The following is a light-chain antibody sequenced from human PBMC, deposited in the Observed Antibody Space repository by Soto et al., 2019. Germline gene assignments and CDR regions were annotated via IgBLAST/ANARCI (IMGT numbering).Light chain of an antibody. CDR2: DVN. Sequence: QSVLTQPASVSGSPGQSITISCTGTSSDIGAYNFVSWYQQHPGKAPKLMLYDVNIRPSGVSNRFSCSKSGNTSSLTISGLHADDEAYYYCTSWTTSSTMIFGGGTKVTVL. V-gene: IGLV2-14*03. CDR1: SSDIGAYNF. J-gene: IGLJ2*01. CDR3: TSWTTSSTMI.